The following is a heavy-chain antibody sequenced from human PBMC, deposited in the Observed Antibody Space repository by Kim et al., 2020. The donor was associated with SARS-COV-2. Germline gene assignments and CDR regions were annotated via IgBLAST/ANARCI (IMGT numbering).Heavy chain of an antibody. J-gene: IGHJ5*02. V-gene: IGHV3-72*01. D-gene: IGHD4-17*01. CDR1: GFTFSDHY. Sequence: GGSLRLSCAASGFTFSDHYMDWVRQAPGKGLEWVGRTRNKANSYTTEYAASVKGRFTISRDDSKNSLYLQMNSLKTEDTAVYYCARVLSDYGDYVLATWGQGTLVTVSS. CDR3: ARVLSDYGDYVLAT. CDR2: TRNKANSYTT.